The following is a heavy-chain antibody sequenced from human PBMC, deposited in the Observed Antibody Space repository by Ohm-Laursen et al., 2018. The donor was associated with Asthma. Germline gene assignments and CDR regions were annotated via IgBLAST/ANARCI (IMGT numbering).Heavy chain of an antibody. D-gene: IGHD3-9*01. J-gene: IGHJ4*02. CDR3: AGVTGSNFDY. CDR1: GFTFSSYG. V-gene: IGHV3-30*03. CDR2: ISYDGSNK. Sequence: SSLRLSCAASGFTFSSYGMHWVRQAPGKGLEWVAVISYDGSNKYYADSVKGRFTISRDNSKNTLYLQMNSLRAEDTAVYYCAGVTGSNFDYWGQGTLVTVSS.